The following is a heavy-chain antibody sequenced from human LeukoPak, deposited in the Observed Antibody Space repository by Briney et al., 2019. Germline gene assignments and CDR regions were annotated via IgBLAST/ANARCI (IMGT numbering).Heavy chain of an antibody. V-gene: IGHV1-2*02. CDR1: GYTLTDYY. D-gene: IGHD1-1*01. CDR3: AKVASTTRRHDAFDI. Sequence: ASVKVSCKASGYTLTDYYIHWVRQAPGQGLEWMGWITPSSGGTIYAQKFQGRVTMTRDMSISTAYMEVSRLRSDDTAVYYCAKVASTTRRHDAFDIWGQGTLVTVSS. CDR2: ITPSSGGT. J-gene: IGHJ3*02.